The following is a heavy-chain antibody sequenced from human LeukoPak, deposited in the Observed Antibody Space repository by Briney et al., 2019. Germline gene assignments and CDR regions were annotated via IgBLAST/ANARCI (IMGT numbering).Heavy chain of an antibody. J-gene: IGHJ5*02. D-gene: IGHD3-10*01. Sequence: ASVKVSCKASGYTFTSYGISWVRQAPGQGLEWMGRIIPILGIANYAQKFQGRVTITADKSTSTAYMELSSLRSEDTAVYYCASGYGSGSYYWFDPWGQGTLVTVSS. CDR1: GYTFTSYG. CDR3: ASGYGSGSYYWFDP. CDR2: IIPILGIA. V-gene: IGHV1-69*04.